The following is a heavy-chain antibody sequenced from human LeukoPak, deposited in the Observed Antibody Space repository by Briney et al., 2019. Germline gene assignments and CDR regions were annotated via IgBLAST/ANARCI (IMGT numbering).Heavy chain of an antibody. CDR3: AREIGPRQLHLWGSAFDY. CDR1: GYTFTGYY. J-gene: IGHJ4*02. V-gene: IGHV1-2*02. CDR2: INPNSGGT. D-gene: IGHD5-18*01. Sequence: ASVKVSCKASGYTFTGYYIHWVRQAPGQGLEWMGWINPNSGGTNYAQKFQGRVTVTRDTSISTAYMELSRLRSDDTAVYYCAREIGPRQLHLWGSAFDYWGQGTLVTVSS.